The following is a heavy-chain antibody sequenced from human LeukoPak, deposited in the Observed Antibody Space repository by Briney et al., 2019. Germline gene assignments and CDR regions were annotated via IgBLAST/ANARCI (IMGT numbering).Heavy chain of an antibody. CDR1: GFTFSSTG. J-gene: IGHJ4*02. Sequence: GGSLRLSCAASGFTFSSTGMHWVRQAPGKGLEWVAVVSYDGTNKYYADSVKGRFTVSRDNSKNTLYLQMNSLRAEDTALYYCAKGNYYGDYAYWGQGPLVTVSS. V-gene: IGHV3-30*18. CDR2: VSYDGTNK. D-gene: IGHD4-17*01. CDR3: AKGNYYGDYAY.